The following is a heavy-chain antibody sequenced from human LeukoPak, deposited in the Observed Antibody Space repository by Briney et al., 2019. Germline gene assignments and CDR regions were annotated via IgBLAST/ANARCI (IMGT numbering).Heavy chain of an antibody. CDR2: IGSSSSYI. CDR1: GFTFSSYS. J-gene: IGHJ4*02. V-gene: IGHV3-21*01. CDR3: ARDDENYGSGSYYNVFSY. D-gene: IGHD3-10*01. Sequence: GGSLRLSCAASGFTFSSYSMNWVRQAPGNGLEWVSSIGSSSSYIYYADSVKGRFTISRDNAKNSLYLQMNSLRAEDTAVYYCARDDENYGSGSYYNVFSYWGQGTLVTISS.